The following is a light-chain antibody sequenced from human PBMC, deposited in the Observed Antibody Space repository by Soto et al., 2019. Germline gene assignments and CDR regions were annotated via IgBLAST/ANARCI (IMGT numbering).Light chain of an antibody. V-gene: IGKV1-12*02. CDR2: AAS. CDR3: QQANSFPFT. J-gene: IGKJ3*01. CDR1: QIINKW. Sequence: DIQMTQSPSSVSASVGDRVTITCRASQIINKWLAWYQQKPGKAPTLQIYAASTLQSGVPSRFSGSGSGSDFTLTISSLQPEDFATYYCQQANSFPFTFGPGTKVDIK.